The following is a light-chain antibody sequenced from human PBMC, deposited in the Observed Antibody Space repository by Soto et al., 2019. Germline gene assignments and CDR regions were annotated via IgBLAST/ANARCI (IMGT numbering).Light chain of an antibody. Sequence: DIQMTQSPSILSASVGDRVTITCRASQSIRSWLAWYQQKAGKAPKFLIYDAYSLESGVPSRFSGSGSWTEFILTISSLQPDDFATYYCQQYNSYSFGQGTKVDIK. CDR3: QQYNSYS. CDR2: DAY. V-gene: IGKV1-5*01. J-gene: IGKJ1*01. CDR1: QSIRSW.